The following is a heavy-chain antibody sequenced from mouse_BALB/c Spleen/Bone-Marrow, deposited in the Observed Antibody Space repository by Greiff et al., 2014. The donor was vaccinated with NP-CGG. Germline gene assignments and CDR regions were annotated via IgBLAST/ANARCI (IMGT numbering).Heavy chain of an antibody. V-gene: IGHV14-3*02. CDR1: GFNIKSTY. D-gene: IGHD1-2*01. J-gene: IGHJ2*01. CDR3: ALHYAYQFDY. CDR2: VDPANGNS. Sequence: VQLKESGAELVKPGASVKLSCTVFGFNIKSTYIHWVKQRPEQGLEWIGWVDPANGNSKCDPRFQGKATITADSSSNTAYLQLSSLTSEDTAVYYRALHYAYQFDYWGQGTTVTVSS.